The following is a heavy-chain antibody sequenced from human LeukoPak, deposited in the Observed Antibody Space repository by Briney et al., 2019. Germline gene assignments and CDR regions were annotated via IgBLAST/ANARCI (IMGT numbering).Heavy chain of an antibody. CDR2: ISYDGSNE. Sequence: QPGGSLRLSCAASGFTFSSYAMHWVRQAPGKGLEWVAVISYDGSNEYYADSVKGRFTISRDNSKNTLYLQMNSLRAEDTAVYYCARQNYYGSGSYYHYWGQGTLVTVSS. CDR1: GFTFSSYA. J-gene: IGHJ4*02. CDR3: ARQNYYGSGSYYHY. V-gene: IGHV3-30-3*01. D-gene: IGHD3-10*01.